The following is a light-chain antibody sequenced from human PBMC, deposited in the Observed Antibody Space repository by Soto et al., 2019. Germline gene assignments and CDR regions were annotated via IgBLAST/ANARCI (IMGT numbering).Light chain of an antibody. Sequence: DIVLTQSPGTLSLSPGERATLSCRASQTISDNYLAWYQQKPGQPPRLLISGASIRAPGIPDRFSGSGCETEFTLTIIRLEPEDFSFYYCQQYGSSPEISFGPGTKVDIK. CDR2: GAS. CDR3: QQYGSSPEIS. CDR1: QTISDNY. J-gene: IGKJ3*01. V-gene: IGKV3-20*01.